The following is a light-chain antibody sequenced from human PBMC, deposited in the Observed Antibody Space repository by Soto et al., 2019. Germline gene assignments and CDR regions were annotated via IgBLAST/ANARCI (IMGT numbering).Light chain of an antibody. V-gene: IGKV3-11*01. CDR1: QSISNS. Sequence: VWSRWPANLSMTPGERATLSCRASQSISNSLAWYQQKPGQAPSLLIFDASKRATGIPARFSGSGSGTDFTLTIASLEPEDFAVYSCPRCAIRRGVTFGSGAMVDI. CDR2: DAS. J-gene: IGKJ3*01. CDR3: PRCAIRRGVT.